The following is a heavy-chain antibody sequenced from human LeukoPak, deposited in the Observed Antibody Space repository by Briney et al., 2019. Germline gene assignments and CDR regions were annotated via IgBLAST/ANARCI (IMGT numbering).Heavy chain of an antibody. J-gene: IGHJ4*02. CDR1: GGSISSYY. D-gene: IGHD6-19*01. CDR3: ARVKGWNSSGWYGFDY. Sequence: SETLSLTRTVSGGSISSYYWSWIRQPPGKGLEWIGYIYYSGSTNYNPSLKSRVTISVDTSKNRFSLKLSSVTAADTAVYYCARVKGWNSSGWYGFDYWGQGTLVTVSP. V-gene: IGHV4-59*01. CDR2: IYYSGST.